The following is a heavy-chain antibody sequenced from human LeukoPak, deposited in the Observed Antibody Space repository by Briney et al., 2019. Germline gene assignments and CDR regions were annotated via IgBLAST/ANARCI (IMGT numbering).Heavy chain of an antibody. CDR2: IYNSVNT. J-gene: IGHJ4*02. D-gene: IGHD4-17*01. CDR1: GGSISSYY. V-gene: IGHV4-59*01. Sequence: SETLSLTCTVSGGSISSYYWTWIRQPPGKGREWIGYIYNSVNTNSDPSLKSRVTISVDKSKNQFSLKLRSVTAADTAVYYCTRGLRAEYWGQGTLVTVSS. CDR3: TRGLRAEY.